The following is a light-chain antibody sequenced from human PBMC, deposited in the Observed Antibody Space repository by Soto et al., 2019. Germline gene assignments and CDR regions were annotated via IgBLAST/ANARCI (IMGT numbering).Light chain of an antibody. CDR3: SSYTSTNTLI. Sequence: QSALTQPASVSGSPGQSITISCTGTSSDIGGYNYVSWFQQYPGKAPKVMIYEVTNRPSGVSNRFSGSKSGNTASLTISGLQAEDEADYYCSSYTSTNTLIFDGGTKLTVL. V-gene: IGLV2-14*01. CDR1: SSDIGGYNY. CDR2: EVT. J-gene: IGLJ2*01.